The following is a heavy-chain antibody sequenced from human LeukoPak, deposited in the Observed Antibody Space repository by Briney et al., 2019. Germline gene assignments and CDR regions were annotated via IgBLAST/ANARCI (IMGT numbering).Heavy chain of an antibody. CDR2: IYYSGST. J-gene: IGHJ3*02. CDR3: ASVTYYDFWSGYYTWAFDI. V-gene: IGHV4-59*01. CDR1: GGSISSYY. Sequence: SETLSLTCIVSGGSISSYYWSWIRQPPGKGLEWIGYIYYSGSTNYNPSLKSRVTISVDTSKNQFSLKLSSVTAADTAVYYCASVTYYDFWSGYYTWAFDIWGQGTMVTVSS. D-gene: IGHD3-3*01.